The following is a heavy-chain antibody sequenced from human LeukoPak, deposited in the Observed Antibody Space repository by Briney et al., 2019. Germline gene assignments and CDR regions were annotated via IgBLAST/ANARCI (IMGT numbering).Heavy chain of an antibody. CDR2: INSDGSST. CDR3: AVDSIAAAGGPDY. Sequence: PGGSLRLSCAASGFTFSSYWMHWVRQAPGKGLVWVSRINSDGSSTSYADSVKGRFTISRDNAKNTLYLQMNSLRAEDTAVYYCAVDSIAAAGGPDYWGQGTLVTVSS. CDR1: GFTFSSYW. V-gene: IGHV3-74*01. J-gene: IGHJ4*02. D-gene: IGHD6-13*01.